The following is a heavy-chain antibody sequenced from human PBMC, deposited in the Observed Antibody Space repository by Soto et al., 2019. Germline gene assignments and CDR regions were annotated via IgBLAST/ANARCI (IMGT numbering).Heavy chain of an antibody. Sequence: EVQLVESGGGLVQPGGSLRLSCAASGFTFNSYDMHWVRQVTGKGLEWVSAIGTAGAPYYPGSVKGRFTISRENAKNSLYLQMNSLRDGDTAVYYCARGSTYSGLDVWCQGTTVTVSS. CDR3: ARGSTYSGLDV. CDR2: IGTAGAP. V-gene: IGHV3-13*05. J-gene: IGHJ6*02. CDR1: GFTFNSYD.